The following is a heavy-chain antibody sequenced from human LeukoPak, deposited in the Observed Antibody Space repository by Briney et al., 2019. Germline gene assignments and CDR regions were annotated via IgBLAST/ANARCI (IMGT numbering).Heavy chain of an antibody. J-gene: IGHJ4*02. CDR1: GGTFSSYA. Sequence: ASVKVSCKASGGTFSSYAISWVRQAPGQGLEWMGGIIPIFGTANYAQKFQGRVTITTDESTSTAYMELSSLRSEDTAVYYCARGGAAAATQVHFDYWGQGTLVTVSS. CDR2: IIPIFGTA. CDR3: ARGGAAAATQVHFDY. D-gene: IGHD6-13*01. V-gene: IGHV1-69*05.